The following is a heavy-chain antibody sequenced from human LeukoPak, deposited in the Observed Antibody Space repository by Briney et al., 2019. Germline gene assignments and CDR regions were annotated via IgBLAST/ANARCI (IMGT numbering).Heavy chain of an antibody. CDR3: ARYGGSGWVIDN. D-gene: IGHD6-19*01. Sequence: KSSETLSLTCTVSGGSISSYYWTWIRQPPGKGLEWIGYIYYTGATSYNPSLKSRVTISVDTSKKQFSLKLTSVTAADTAVHYCARYGGSGWVIDNWGQGTLVTVSS. J-gene: IGHJ4*02. CDR1: GGSISSYY. CDR2: IYYTGAT. V-gene: IGHV4-59*08.